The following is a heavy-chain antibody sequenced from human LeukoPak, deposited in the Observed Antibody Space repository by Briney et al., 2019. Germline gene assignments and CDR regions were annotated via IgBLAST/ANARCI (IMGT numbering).Heavy chain of an antibody. V-gene: IGHV1-2*02. CDR1: GYTFSDNF. Sequence: VASVKVSCKASGYTFSDNFIHWVRQAPGQGLEWMGWINPNNGDTNYAQKFQGRVTVTRDTSISTAYMELGSLSSDDTAVYYCARTRGSHISMAYLDYWGQGTLVTVSS. J-gene: IGHJ4*02. CDR2: INPNNGDT. D-gene: IGHD2/OR15-2a*01. CDR3: ARTRGSHISMAYLDY.